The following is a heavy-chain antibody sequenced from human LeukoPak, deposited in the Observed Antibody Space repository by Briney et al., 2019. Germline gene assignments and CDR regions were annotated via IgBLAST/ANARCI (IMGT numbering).Heavy chain of an antibody. D-gene: IGHD3-10*01. CDR1: GRSFSSYY. CDR2: IYTSGST. J-gene: IGHJ6*03. V-gene: IGHV4-4*07. CDR3: ASLRGAYYMDV. Sequence: PSDTLSLTCTVSGRSFSSYYWSWIRQPAGKGLEWIGRIYTSGSTNYNPSLKSRVTMTVDTSKKQFSLRLSSVTAADTAIYYCASLRGAYYMDVWGKGPTVTVSS.